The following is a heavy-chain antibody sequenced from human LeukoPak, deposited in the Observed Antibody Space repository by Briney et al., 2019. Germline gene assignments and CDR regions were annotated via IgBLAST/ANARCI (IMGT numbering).Heavy chain of an antibody. V-gene: IGHV1-2*02. CDR3: ARLGTAKDRRTLDL. Sequence: ASVKVSCKASGYTFTGYYMHWVRQAPGQWLEWMGWINPNSGGTNYAQKFQGRVTMTRDTSISTAYMELSRLRSDDTAVYYCARLGTAKDRRTLDLWGQGTLVTVSS. CDR1: GYTFTGYY. D-gene: IGHD1-7*01. CDR2: INPNSGGT. J-gene: IGHJ4*02.